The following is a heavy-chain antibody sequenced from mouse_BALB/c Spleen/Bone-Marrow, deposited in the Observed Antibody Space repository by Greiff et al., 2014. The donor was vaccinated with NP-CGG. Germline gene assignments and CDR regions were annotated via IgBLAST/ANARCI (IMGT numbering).Heavy chain of an antibody. D-gene: IGHD2-10*01. CDR2: ISYSGST. J-gene: IGHJ3*01. CDR3: AIKPYYSWFAY. Sequence: EVQLVESGPGLVKPSQSLSLTCTVTGYSITSDYAWNWIRQFPGNKLEWMGYISYSGSTGYNPSIKSRISITRDTSKNQFFLQLNSVTTEDTATYYCAIKPYYSWFAYWGQGTLVTVSA. CDR1: GYSITSDYA. V-gene: IGHV3-2*02.